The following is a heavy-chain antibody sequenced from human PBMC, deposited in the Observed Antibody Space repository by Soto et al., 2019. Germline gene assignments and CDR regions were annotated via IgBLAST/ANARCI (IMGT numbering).Heavy chain of an antibody. D-gene: IGHD1-20*01. CDR2: INSDGSTI. Sequence: EVQLVEAGGGLVQPGGSLRLSCEASRFTFSSYWMHWVRQAPGKGLVWVSRINSDGSTITYADAVEGRFTISRDNAKNTLYLQMNSLRAEDTAVYYCAAVVTGNWYFDLWGGGTLVTVSS. CDR1: RFTFSSYW. CDR3: AAVVTGNWYFDL. J-gene: IGHJ2*01. V-gene: IGHV3-74*01.